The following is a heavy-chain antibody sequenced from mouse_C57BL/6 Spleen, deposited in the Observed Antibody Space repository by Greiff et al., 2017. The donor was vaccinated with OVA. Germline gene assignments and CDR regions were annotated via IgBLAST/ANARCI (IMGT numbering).Heavy chain of an antibody. CDR1: GYTFTDHT. CDR2: IYPRDGST. D-gene: IGHD2-1*01. CDR3: ARGGKIYYGYFDY. V-gene: IGHV1-78*01. Sequence: VQRVESDAELVKPGASVKISCKVSGYTFTDHTIHWMKQRPEQGLEWIGYIYPRDGSTKYNEKFKGKATLTADKSSSTAYMQLNSLTSEDSAVYFCARGGKIYYGYFDYWGQGTTLTVSS. J-gene: IGHJ2*01.